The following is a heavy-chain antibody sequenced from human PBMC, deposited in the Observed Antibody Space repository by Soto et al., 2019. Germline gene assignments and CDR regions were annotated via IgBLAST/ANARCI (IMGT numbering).Heavy chain of an antibody. CDR3: AIESRVDFWSGYVYYYYYYMDV. CDR2: INPNSGGT. V-gene: IGHV1-2*04. Sequence: GASVKVSCKASGYTFTGYYMHWVRQAPGQGLEWMGWINPNSGGTNYAQKFQGWVTMTRDTSISTAYMELSRLRSDDTAVYYCAIESRVDFWSGYVYYYYYYMDVWGKGTTVTVSS. J-gene: IGHJ6*03. CDR1: GYTFTGYY. D-gene: IGHD3-3*01.